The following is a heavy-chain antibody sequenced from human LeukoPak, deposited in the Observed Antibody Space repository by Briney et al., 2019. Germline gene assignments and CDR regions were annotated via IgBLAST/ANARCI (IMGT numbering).Heavy chain of an antibody. Sequence: PGGSLRLSGEVSGFHFSDYSMNWVRQAPGKGLEWISYFDDRNGAASTSYAESVQGQLVISRDAEKNSLLLEMDSLTAEDRAVYYCARDDKWGFYYWGQGNLDTVSS. J-gene: IGHJ4*02. CDR2: FDDRNGAAST. CDR1: GFHFSDYS. D-gene: IGHD1-26*01. CDR3: ARDDKWGFYY. V-gene: IGHV3-48*04.